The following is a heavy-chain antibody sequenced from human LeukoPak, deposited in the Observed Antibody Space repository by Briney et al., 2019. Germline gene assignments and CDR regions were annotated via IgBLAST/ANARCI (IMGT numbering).Heavy chain of an antibody. D-gene: IGHD2-15*01. J-gene: IGHJ4*02. CDR3: ARDSGPAELPYAL. Sequence: SVKVSCKASGYTFTSYGISWVRQAPGQGLEWMGRIIPILGIANYAQKFQGRVTITADKSTSTAYMELSSLRSEDTAVYYCARDSGPAELPYALWGQGTLVTVSS. CDR2: IIPILGIA. CDR1: GYTFTSYG. V-gene: IGHV1-69*04.